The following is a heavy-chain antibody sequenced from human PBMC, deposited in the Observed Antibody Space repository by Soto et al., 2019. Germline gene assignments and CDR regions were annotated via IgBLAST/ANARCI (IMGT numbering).Heavy chain of an antibody. CDR2: IRNSGATT. CDR3: AKEHGYCSSTTCYKGFDY. V-gene: IGHV3-23*01. Sequence: GGSLRLSCAASGFTFISYAMSWVRRAPGKGLEWVSSIRNSGATTYYADSVKGRFTLSRDNSNNTLYLRMDSLRAEDTAVYYCAKEHGYCSSTTCYKGFDYWGQGILVTVSS. J-gene: IGHJ4*02. CDR1: GFTFISYA. D-gene: IGHD2-2*02.